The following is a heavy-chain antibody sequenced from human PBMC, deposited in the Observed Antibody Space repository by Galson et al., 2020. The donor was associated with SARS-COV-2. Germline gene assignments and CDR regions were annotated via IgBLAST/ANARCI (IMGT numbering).Heavy chain of an antibody. CDR1: GFTFSDYY. D-gene: IGHD1-1*01. CDR3: ARDQFRPPNSSLPNDYYGMDV. V-gene: IGHV3-11*01. J-gene: IGHJ6*02. CDR2: ISSSGSTI. Sequence: GGSLRLSCAASGFTFSDYYMSWIRQAPGKGLEWVSYISSSGSTIYYADSVKGRFTISRDNAKNSLYLQMNSLRAEDTAVYYCARDQFRPPNSSLPNDYYGMDVWGQGTTVTVSS.